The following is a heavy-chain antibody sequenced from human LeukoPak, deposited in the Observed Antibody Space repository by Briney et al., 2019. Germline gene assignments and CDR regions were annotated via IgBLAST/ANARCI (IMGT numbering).Heavy chain of an antibody. J-gene: IGHJ3*02. V-gene: IGHV1-2*02. D-gene: IGHD2-21*01. CDR2: INPNSGAT. CDR3: ARTHCGGDCYLNDAFDI. Sequence: GASVKVSCKASGYTFTGYYMHWVRQAPGQGLEWMGWINPNSGATNYAQKFQGRVTMTRDTSISTAYMELSRLRSDDTAVHYCARTHCGGDCYLNDAFDIWGQGTMVTVSS. CDR1: GYTFTGYY.